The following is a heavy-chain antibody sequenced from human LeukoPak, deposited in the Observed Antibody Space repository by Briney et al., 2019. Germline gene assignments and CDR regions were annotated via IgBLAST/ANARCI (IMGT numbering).Heavy chain of an antibody. CDR2: IIPIFGTA. Sequence: SVKVSCKASGGTFSSYAISWVRQAPGQGLEWMGGIIPIFGTANYAQKFQGRVTITADESTSTAYMELSSLRSEDTAVYYCAREGIAAAGTLNDAFDIWGQGTMVTVSS. CDR3: AREGIAAAGTLNDAFDI. V-gene: IGHV1-69*01. J-gene: IGHJ3*02. D-gene: IGHD6-13*01. CDR1: GGTFSSYA.